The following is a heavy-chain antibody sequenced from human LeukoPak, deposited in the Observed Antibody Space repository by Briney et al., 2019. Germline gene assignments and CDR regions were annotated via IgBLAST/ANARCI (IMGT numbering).Heavy chain of an antibody. CDR3: ARTSADYANDAFDI. D-gene: IGHD4-17*01. CDR2: ISSSSSNI. Sequence: GGSLRLSCAASGFTFSSYSMNWVRQAPGKGLEWVSSISSSSSNIYYADSVKGRFTISRDNAKNSLYLQMNSLRAEDTAVYYCARTSADYANDAFDIWGQGTMVTVSS. J-gene: IGHJ3*02. CDR1: GFTFSSYS. V-gene: IGHV3-21*01.